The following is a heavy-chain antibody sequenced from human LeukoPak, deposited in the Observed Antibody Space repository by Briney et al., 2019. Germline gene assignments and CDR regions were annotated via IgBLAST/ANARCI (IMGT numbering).Heavy chain of an antibody. CDR3: TKAPIVSCSGAFCYPFDS. CDR1: GFTLRSYV. Sequence: HPGGSLRLSCVASGFTLRSYVMNWVRQTPGKGLEWVSATVGGGSPNTYHADSVKGRFTISRDNSKNTLFLQMNSLRAEDTAIYYCTKAPIVSCSGAFCYPFDSWGQGTLVTVSS. CDR2: TVGGGSPNT. J-gene: IGHJ4*02. V-gene: IGHV3-23*01. D-gene: IGHD2-15*01.